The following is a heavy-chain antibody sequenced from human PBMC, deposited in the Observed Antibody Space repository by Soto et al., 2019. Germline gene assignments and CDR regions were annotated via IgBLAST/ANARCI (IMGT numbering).Heavy chain of an antibody. J-gene: IGHJ4*02. CDR2: ISSSASII. CDR3: VRQLGGSAGY. V-gene: IGHV3-48*03. CDR1: GFTFSSFE. Sequence: VQLVESGGGLVQPGGSLRLSCAASGFTFSSFEMNWVRQAPGKGLEWVAYISSSASIIYDADSVKGRFTISRDNAKNSLYLQMNSLRAEDTAVYYCVRQLGGSAGYWGQGTLVTVSS. D-gene: IGHD3-3*01.